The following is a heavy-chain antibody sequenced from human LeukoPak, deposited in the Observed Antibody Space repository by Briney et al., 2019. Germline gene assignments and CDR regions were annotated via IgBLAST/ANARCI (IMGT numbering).Heavy chain of an antibody. D-gene: IGHD2-15*01. Sequence: GGSLRLSCAASGFTFSGFYVSWIRQAPGKGLECVSYITTRSTYTDCADSVRGRFIISRDNAKNSLYLQMNSLRAEDTAVYYCARHRGYCSGGTCAAYYFDFWGQGTLVTVSS. V-gene: IGHV3-11*03. CDR1: GFTFSGFY. CDR3: ARHRGYCSGGTCAAYYFDF. CDR2: ITTRSTYT. J-gene: IGHJ4*02.